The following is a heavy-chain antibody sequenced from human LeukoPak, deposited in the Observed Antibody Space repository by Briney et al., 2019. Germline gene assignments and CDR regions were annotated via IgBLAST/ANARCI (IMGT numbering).Heavy chain of an antibody. CDR1: GYTFTSYY. CDR2: ISAYNGNT. V-gene: IGHV1-18*04. CDR3: ARALEYWFDP. Sequence: ASVKVSCKASGYTFTSYYMHWVRQAPGQGLEWMGWISAYNGNTNYAQKLQGRVTMTTDTSTSTAYMELRSLRSDDTAVYYCARALEYWFDPWGQGTLVTVSS. J-gene: IGHJ5*02.